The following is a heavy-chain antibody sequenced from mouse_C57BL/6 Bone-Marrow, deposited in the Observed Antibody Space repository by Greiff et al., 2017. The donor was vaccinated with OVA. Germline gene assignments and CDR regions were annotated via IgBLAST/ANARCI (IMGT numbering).Heavy chain of an antibody. J-gene: IGHJ2*01. CDR3: ARDRGGTWYFDY. V-gene: IGHV5-4*01. CDR1: GFTFSSYA. Sequence: EVKVVESGGGLVKPGGSLKLSCAASGFTFSSYAMSWVRQTPEKRLEWVATISDGGSYTYYPDNVKGRFTISRDNAKNNLYLQMSHLKSEDTAMYYCARDRGGTWYFDYWGQGTTLTVSS. D-gene: IGHD4-1*01. CDR2: ISDGGSYT.